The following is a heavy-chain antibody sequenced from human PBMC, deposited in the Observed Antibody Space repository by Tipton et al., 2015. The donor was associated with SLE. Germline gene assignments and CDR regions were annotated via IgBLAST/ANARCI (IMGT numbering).Heavy chain of an antibody. CDR3: ARREVTTSDY. D-gene: IGHD1-1*01. CDR2: IYHSGST. V-gene: IGHV4-38-2*01. CDR1: GYSISSGYY. J-gene: IGHJ4*02. Sequence: TLSLTCAVSGYSISSGYYWGWIRQPPGKGLEWIGSIYHSGSTYYNPSLKSRVTISVDTSKNQFSLKLSSVTAADTAVYYCARREVTTSDYWGQGTLVTVSS.